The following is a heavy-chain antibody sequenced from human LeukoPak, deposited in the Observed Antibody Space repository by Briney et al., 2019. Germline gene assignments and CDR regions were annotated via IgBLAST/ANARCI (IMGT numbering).Heavy chain of an antibody. CDR3: AKDKVLRYFDWSAFDY. Sequence: GGSLRLSCAASGFTFDDYAMHWVRQAPRKGLEWVSLISGDGGSTYYADSVKGRFTISRDNSKNSLYPQMNSLRTEDTALYYCAKDKVLRYFDWSAFDYWGQGTLVTVSS. J-gene: IGHJ4*02. D-gene: IGHD3-9*01. V-gene: IGHV3-43*02. CDR2: ISGDGGST. CDR1: GFTFDDYA.